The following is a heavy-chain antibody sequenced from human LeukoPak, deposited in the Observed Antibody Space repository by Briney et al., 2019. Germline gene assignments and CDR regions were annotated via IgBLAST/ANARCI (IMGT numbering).Heavy chain of an antibody. CDR3: AKGQPYDY. Sequence: PGGSLRLSCVASGFTFSSYAMSCVRQAPGKGLEWVSSISGSAGSTYYADSVKGRFTISRDNSKNTLYLQMNSLRAEDTVVYYCAKGQPYDYWGQGTLVTVSS. V-gene: IGHV3-23*01. J-gene: IGHJ4*02. CDR2: ISGSAGST. CDR1: GFTFSSYA. D-gene: IGHD2-2*01.